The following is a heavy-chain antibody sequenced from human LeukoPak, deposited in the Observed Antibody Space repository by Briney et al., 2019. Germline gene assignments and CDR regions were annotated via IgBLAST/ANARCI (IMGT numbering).Heavy chain of an antibody. CDR3: AKTTVRPHKYYFDY. D-gene: IGHD4-17*01. CDR1: GFTFSSYW. Sequence: GGSLRLSCAASGFTFSSYWMSWVRQAPGKGLEWVANIKQDGSEKYYVDSVKGRFTISRDNAKNSLYLQMNSLRAEDTAVYYCAKTTVRPHKYYFDYWGQRTLVTVSS. CDR2: IKQDGSEK. J-gene: IGHJ4*02. V-gene: IGHV3-7*01.